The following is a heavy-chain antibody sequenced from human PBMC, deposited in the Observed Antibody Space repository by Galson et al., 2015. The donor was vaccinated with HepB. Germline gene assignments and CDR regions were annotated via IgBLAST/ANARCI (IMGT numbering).Heavy chain of an antibody. Sequence: SLRLSCASSAFPLNSYGIHWVRQAPGKGLGWVAVIWSDGRRKNYADSVKGRFTISRDDSKNTLFLQMNSLRAADTAVYYCAREDGLVGSYYSGMDVWGQGTTVIVSS. CDR3: AREDGLVGSYYSGMDV. V-gene: IGHV3-33*01. J-gene: IGHJ6*01. D-gene: IGHD6-6*01. CDR2: IWSDGRRK. CDR1: AFPLNSYG.